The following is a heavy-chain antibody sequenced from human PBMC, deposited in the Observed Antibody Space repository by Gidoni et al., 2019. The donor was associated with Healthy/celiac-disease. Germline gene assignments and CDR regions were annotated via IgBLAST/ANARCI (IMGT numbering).Heavy chain of an antibody. CDR1: GFTFSSYA. J-gene: IGHJ4*02. CDR3: AKGADYDYVWGSYRLVYYFDY. Sequence: EVQLLESGGGLVQPGGSLRLSCAASGFTFSSYAMSWVRQAPGKGLGWVSAISGSGGSTYYEDSGKGRFTISRDKSKNTLYLQMNSLRAEDTAVYYCAKGADYDYVWGSYRLVYYFDYWGQGTLVTVSS. CDR2: ISGSGGST. V-gene: IGHV3-23*01. D-gene: IGHD3-16*02.